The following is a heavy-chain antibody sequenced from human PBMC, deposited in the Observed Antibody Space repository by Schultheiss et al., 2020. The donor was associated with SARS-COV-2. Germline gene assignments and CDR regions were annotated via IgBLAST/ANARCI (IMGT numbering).Heavy chain of an antibody. J-gene: IGHJ5*02. CDR1: GGSISSSSYY. V-gene: IGHV4-39*02. Sequence: SQTLSLTCTVSGGSISSSSYYWGWIRQPPGKGLEWIGSIYYSGSTYYNPSLKSRVTISVDTSKNQFSLKLSSVTAADTAVYYCARDSPNSEWLVNWFDPWGQGTLVTVAS. D-gene: IGHD3-3*01. CDR3: ARDSPNSEWLVNWFDP. CDR2: IYYSGST.